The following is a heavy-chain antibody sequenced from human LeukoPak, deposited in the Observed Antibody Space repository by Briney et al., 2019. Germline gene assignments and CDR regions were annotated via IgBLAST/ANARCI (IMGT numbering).Heavy chain of an antibody. CDR2: ISAYNGNT. J-gene: IGHJ4*02. Sequence: ASVKVSCKASGYTFTSYGISWERQAPGQGLEWMGWISAYNGNTNYAQKLQGRVTMTTDTSTNTAYMELRSLRSDDTAVYYCRIAVAGGVDYWGQGTLVTVSS. V-gene: IGHV1-18*01. CDR1: GYTFTSYG. CDR3: RIAVAGGVDY. D-gene: IGHD6-19*01.